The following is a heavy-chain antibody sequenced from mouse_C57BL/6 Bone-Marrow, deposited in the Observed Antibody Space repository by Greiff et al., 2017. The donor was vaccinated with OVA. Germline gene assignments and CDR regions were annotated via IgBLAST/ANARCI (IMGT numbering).Heavy chain of an antibody. CDR1: GYTFTSYW. J-gene: IGHJ3*01. V-gene: IGHV1-55*01. D-gene: IGHD1-1*01. CDR2: IYPGSGST. Sequence: VQLQQPGAELVKPGASVKMSCKASGYTFTSYWITWVKQRPGQGLEWIGDIYPGSGSTNYNEKFKSKATLTVDTSSSTAYMQLSSLTSEDSAVYYCARDLLLRQWGFADWGQGTLVTVSA. CDR3: ARDLLLRQWGFAD.